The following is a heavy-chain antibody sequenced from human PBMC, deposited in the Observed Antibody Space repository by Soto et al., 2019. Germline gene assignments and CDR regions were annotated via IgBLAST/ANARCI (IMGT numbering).Heavy chain of an antibody. V-gene: IGHV1-8*01. Sequence: ASVKVSCKASGYTFTSYDINWVRQATGQGLEWMGWMNPNSGNTGYAQKFQGRVTMTRNTSISTAYMELSSLRSEDTAVYYCARDSRSYYGSGSYYNLFDYWGQGTLVTVSS. D-gene: IGHD3-10*01. CDR2: MNPNSGNT. CDR3: ARDSRSYYGSGSYYNLFDY. J-gene: IGHJ4*02. CDR1: GYTFTSYD.